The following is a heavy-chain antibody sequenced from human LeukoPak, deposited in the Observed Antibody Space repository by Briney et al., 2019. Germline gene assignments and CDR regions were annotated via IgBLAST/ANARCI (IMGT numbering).Heavy chain of an antibody. Sequence: ASVKVSCKASGYTFTSNGISWVRLASGQGLEWMGWIHPYNHNTIYAQKLQGRVTMTTDTSTSTVYMELRSLRSDDTAVYYCARENRYCRGGSCYSVASDDAFDIWDQETMRTVSS. D-gene: IGHD2-15*01. V-gene: IGHV1-18*01. CDR2: IHPYNHNT. CDR1: GYTFTSNG. J-gene: IGHJ3*02. CDR3: ARENRYCRGGSCYSVASDDAFDI.